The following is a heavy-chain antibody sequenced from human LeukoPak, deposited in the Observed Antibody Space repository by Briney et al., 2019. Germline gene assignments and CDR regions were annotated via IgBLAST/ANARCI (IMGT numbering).Heavy chain of an antibody. CDR1: GYSFTSYW. CDR2: IYPGDSDT. CDR3: ATSLSSYHFDY. J-gene: IGHJ4*02. V-gene: IGHV5-51*01. Sequence: GESLKISCKGSGYSFTSYWIGWVRQMPGKALEWMGIIYPGDSDTIYSPSFQGQVTISADKSISTAYLQWSSLKASDTAIYYCATSLSSYHFDYWGQGTLVTVSS. D-gene: IGHD6-6*01.